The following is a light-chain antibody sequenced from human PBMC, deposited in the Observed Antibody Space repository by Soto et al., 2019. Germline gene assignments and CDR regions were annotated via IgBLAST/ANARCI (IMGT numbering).Light chain of an antibody. CDR3: QQSDSTLRT. Sequence: DIQMTQSPSSLSASVGDRVTITCRASQSISSYLNWYQQKPGKAPKLLIYAASSLQSGVPSRFSGSGSGTDFTLTISSLQPEDFATYYCQQSDSTLRTFGQGNKVEIK. V-gene: IGKV1-39*01. CDR1: QSISSY. J-gene: IGKJ1*01. CDR2: AAS.